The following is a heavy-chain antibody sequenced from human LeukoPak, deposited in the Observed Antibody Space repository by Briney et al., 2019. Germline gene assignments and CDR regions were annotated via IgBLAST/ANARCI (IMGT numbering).Heavy chain of an antibody. CDR3: AKVDVLLRYFDWGNYYYYGMDV. D-gene: IGHD3-9*01. CDR2: ISSDGSNK. V-gene: IGHV3-30*18. CDR1: GFTFSSYG. Sequence: PGGSLRLSCAASGFTFSSYGMHWVRQAPGKGLEWVAVISSDGSNKYYADSVKGRFSISRDNSKNTLYLQMNSLRAEDTAVYYCAKVDVLLRYFDWGNYYYYGMDVWGQGTTVTVSS. J-gene: IGHJ6*02.